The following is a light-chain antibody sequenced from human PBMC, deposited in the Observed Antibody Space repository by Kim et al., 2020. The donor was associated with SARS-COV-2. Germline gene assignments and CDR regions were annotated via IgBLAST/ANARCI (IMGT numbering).Light chain of an antibody. V-gene: IGKV3-20*01. CDR2: GAA. CDR1: QSLSSF. Sequence: SLSPGERATLSCRASQSLSSFLAWYQQKPGQAPRLLIYGAAIRATGIPDRFSGSESGTDFTLAISRLEPEDSAVYYCQQYGISPGTFGQGTKVDIK. CDR3: QQYGISPGT. J-gene: IGKJ1*01.